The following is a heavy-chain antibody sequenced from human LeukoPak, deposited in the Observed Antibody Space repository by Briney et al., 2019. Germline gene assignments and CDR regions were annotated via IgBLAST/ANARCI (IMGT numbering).Heavy chain of an antibody. D-gene: IGHD6-19*01. J-gene: IGHJ4*02. CDR2: ISSSSSYI. CDR1: GFTFSSHS. CDR3: ARDRSAVAGYFDY. Sequence: GGSLRLSCAASGFTFSSHSMNWVRQAPGKGLEWVSSISSSSSYIYYADSVKGRFTISRDNAKNSLYLQMNSLRAEDTAVYYCARDRSAVAGYFDYWGQGTLVTVSS. V-gene: IGHV3-21*01.